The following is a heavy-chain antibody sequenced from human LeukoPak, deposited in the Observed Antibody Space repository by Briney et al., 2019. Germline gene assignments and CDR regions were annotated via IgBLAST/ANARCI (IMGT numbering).Heavy chain of an antibody. V-gene: IGHV3-48*01. CDR1: GFTCSSYS. J-gene: IGHJ4*02. Sequence: GGSLRLSCAASGFTCSSYSMNWVRQAPGKGLEWVSYISSSSSTIYYADSVKGRFTISRDNAKNSLYLQMNSLRAEDTAVYYCAREEVATIIDYWGQGTLVTVSS. CDR3: AREEVATIIDY. D-gene: IGHD5-12*01. CDR2: ISSSSSTI.